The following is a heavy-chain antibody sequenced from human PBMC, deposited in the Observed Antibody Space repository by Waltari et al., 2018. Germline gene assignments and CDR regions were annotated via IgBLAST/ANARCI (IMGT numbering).Heavy chain of an antibody. Sequence: QVQLVQSGAEVKKPGASVKVSCKASGYTFTGYYMHWVRQAPGQGLEWMGWINPNSGGTNYAQKFQGRVTMTRDTSISTAYMELCRLRYDDTAVYYCARRGVLRFLEWLFYYWGQGTLVTVSS. CDR3: ARRGVLRFLEWLFYY. CDR2: INPNSGGT. CDR1: GYTFTGYY. J-gene: IGHJ4*02. D-gene: IGHD3-3*01. V-gene: IGHV1-2*02.